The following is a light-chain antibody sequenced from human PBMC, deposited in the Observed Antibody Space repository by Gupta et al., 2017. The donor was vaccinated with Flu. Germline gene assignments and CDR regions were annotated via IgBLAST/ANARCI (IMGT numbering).Light chain of an antibody. Sequence: DIQMTPSPSSLSASVGDRGTITCRASQSISSYLNWYQQKPGQAPKLLIYAAASWKSGVPSRFSGSGCGTDIALTISSRQPEDFASYYCQQNHSIPPWTFGQGTKVEIK. V-gene: IGKV1-39*01. CDR3: QQNHSIPPWT. CDR1: QSISSY. J-gene: IGKJ1*01. CDR2: AAA.